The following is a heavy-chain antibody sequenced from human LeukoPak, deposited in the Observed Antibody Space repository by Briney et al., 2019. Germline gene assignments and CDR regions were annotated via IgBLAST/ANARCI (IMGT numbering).Heavy chain of an antibody. D-gene: IGHD2-21*01. J-gene: IGHJ3*02. CDR3: ATSMAQDVDAFHI. CDR1: GFTFSNAW. V-gene: IGHV3-30*02. Sequence: PGGSLRLSCAASGFTFSNAWMSWVRQAPGKGLEGVAFIRSDGSNKYYADSVKGRFTISRDNAKNSLYLQMNNLRAEDTAMFYCATSMAQDVDAFHIWGQGTMVTVSS. CDR2: IRSDGSNK.